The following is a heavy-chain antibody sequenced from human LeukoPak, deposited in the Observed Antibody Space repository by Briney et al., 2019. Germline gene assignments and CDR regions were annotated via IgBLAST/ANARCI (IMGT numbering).Heavy chain of an antibody. D-gene: IGHD3-3*02. Sequence: SETLSLTCTVSGGSISSYYWTRIRQPPEKGLEWIGNMYTAGDTNYNPSLKSRVTISVDTSKNQLSLKVNSVTAADTAVYYCARSPGNLHYYYGMDVWGQGTTVTVSS. CDR3: ARSPGNLHYYYGMDV. CDR1: GGSISSYY. V-gene: IGHV4-4*09. CDR2: MYTAGDT. J-gene: IGHJ6*02.